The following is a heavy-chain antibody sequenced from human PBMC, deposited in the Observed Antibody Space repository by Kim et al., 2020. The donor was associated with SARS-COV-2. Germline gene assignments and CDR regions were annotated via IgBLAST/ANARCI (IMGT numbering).Heavy chain of an antibody. D-gene: IGHD6-25*01. J-gene: IGHJ5*02. CDR1: GYTFTNYV. Sequence: ASVKVSCKASGYTFTNYVINWVRQAPGQGLEWMGWIDTKTGNPMYAQGFTGRFVFSFDTSVSTTYLQISSLKTEDTAVYYCVRWNNMGGSGWFDPWGQGTLVIVSS. CDR2: IDTKTGNP. CDR3: VRWNNMGGSGWFDP. V-gene: IGHV7-4-1*02.